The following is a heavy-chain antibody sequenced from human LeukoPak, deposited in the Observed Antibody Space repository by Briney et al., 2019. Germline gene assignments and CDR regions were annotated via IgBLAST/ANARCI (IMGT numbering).Heavy chain of an antibody. J-gene: IGHJ4*02. D-gene: IGHD1-1*01. CDR3: ASRGNWNDGGSLDQ. Sequence: PGGSLRLSCAASGFTFSIYGMTWVRQAPGKGLEWVSYIRSNNKNIYYADSVKGRFTISRDNAKNSLYLQMNSPRAEDTAVYYCASRGNWNDGGSLDQWGQGTLVTVSS. CDR1: GFTFSIYG. CDR2: IRSNNKNI. V-gene: IGHV3-48*04.